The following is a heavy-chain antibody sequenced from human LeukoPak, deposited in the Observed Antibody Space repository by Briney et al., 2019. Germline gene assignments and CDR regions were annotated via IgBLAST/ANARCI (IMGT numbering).Heavy chain of an antibody. J-gene: IGHJ4*02. CDR3: ARGRGGDYVPSRFDY. CDR1: GFTFSSYA. V-gene: IGHV3-23*01. Sequence: GGSLRLSCAASGFTFSSYAMSWVRQAPGKGLEWVSSISGSGGNTYYADSVEGRFTVSRDNSKNTLYLQMNSLRAEDTALYYCARGRGGDYVPSRFDYWGQGTLVTVSS. D-gene: IGHD4-17*01. CDR2: ISGSGGNT.